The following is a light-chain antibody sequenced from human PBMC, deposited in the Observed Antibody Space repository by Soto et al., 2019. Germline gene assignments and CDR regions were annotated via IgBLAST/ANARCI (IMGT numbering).Light chain of an antibody. J-gene: IGKJ1*01. Sequence: DIQMTQSPSTLSASVGDRVTITCRASQDISTYLAWYQQKPGKAPKLLIHSASTLHSGVPSRFSGSGSGTEFTLTISSLQPDDFATYYCQQYNTYSAFGQGTKVDI. V-gene: IGKV1-5*01. CDR2: SAS. CDR3: QQYNTYSA. CDR1: QDISTY.